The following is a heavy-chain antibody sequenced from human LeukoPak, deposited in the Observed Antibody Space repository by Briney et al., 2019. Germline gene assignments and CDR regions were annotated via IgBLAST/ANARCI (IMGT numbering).Heavy chain of an antibody. J-gene: IGHJ4*02. CDR2: IKSKSGGGTT. CDR1: GFTFSNYW. V-gene: IGHV3-15*01. CDR3: TTDAATIAVAGTGPY. Sequence: PGGSLRLSCAASGFTFSNYWMHWVRRVPGKGLEWVGRIKSKSGGGTTDYAAPVKGRFTISRDDSTNTLYLQMNSLKTEDTAVYYCTTDAATIAVAGTGPYWGQGTLVTVSS. D-gene: IGHD6-19*01.